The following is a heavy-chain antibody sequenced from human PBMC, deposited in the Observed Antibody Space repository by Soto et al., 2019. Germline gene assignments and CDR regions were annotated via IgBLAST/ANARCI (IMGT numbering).Heavy chain of an antibody. D-gene: IGHD3-10*01. V-gene: IGHV4-59*01. CDR1: GGSISSYY. CDR3: ASSNNYFLSRPLDS. Sequence: SETLSLTCTVSGGSISSYYWSWIRQPPGKGLEWIGYMYNTGSTIYNPSLKSRVTISVDTSKNQFSLKLNSVTAADTAVYYCASSNNYFLSRPLDSWGQGTLVTVSS. CDR2: MYNTGST. J-gene: IGHJ4*02.